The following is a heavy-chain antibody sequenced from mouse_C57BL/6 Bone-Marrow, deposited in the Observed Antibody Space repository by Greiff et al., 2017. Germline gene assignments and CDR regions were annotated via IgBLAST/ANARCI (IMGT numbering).Heavy chain of an antibody. Sequence: QVQLQQPGAELVKPGASVKLSCTASGYTFTSYWMQWVKQRPGQGLEWIGEIDPSDSYTNYNQKFKGKATLTVDTSSSTAYMQLSSLTSEDSAVYYCAREEDDYPFAYWGQGTLVTVSA. D-gene: IGHD2-4*01. CDR1: GYTFTSYW. CDR3: AREEDDYPFAY. V-gene: IGHV1-50*01. J-gene: IGHJ3*01. CDR2: IDPSDSYT.